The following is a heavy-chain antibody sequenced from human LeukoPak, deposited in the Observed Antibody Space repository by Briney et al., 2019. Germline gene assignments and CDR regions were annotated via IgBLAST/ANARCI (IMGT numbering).Heavy chain of an antibody. D-gene: IGHD6-13*01. CDR3: AKGASSSWYSGDD. J-gene: IGHJ4*02. CDR2: ISGSGGST. V-gene: IGHV3-23*01. CDR1: GFTFSSYA. Sequence: GGSLRLSCAASGFTFSSYAMTWVRQAPGKGLEWVSGISGSGGSTYYADSVKGRFTISRDNSKNTLYLQMNSLRAEDTAVYYCAKGASSSWYSGDDWGQGTLVTVSS.